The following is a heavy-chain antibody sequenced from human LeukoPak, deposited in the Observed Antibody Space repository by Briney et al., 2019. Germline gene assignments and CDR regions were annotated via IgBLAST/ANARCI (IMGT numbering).Heavy chain of an antibody. J-gene: IGHJ4*02. D-gene: IGHD5-18*01. CDR3: AREKGNSYGYDY. CDR2: IYHSGST. Sequence: SQTLSLTCAVSGGSISSGGYSWSWIRQPPGKGLEWIGYIYHSGSTYYNPSLKSRVTISVDRSKNQFSLKLSSVTAADTAVYYCAREKGNSYGYDYWGQGSLVTVSS. V-gene: IGHV4-30-2*01. CDR1: GGSISSGGYS.